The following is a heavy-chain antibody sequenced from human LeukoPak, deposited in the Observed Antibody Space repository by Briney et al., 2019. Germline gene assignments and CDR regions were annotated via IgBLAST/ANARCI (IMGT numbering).Heavy chain of an antibody. CDR2: IIPIFGTA. CDR3: ARRPDIDAFDI. D-gene: IGHD2-15*01. CDR1: GGTLSSYA. V-gene: IGHV1-69*06. Sequence: GSSVKVSCKASGGTLSSYAISWVRQAPGQGLEWMGGIIPIFGTANYAQKFQGRVTITADKSTSTAYMELTSLRSEDTAVYYCARRPDIDAFDIWGQGTMVTVSS. J-gene: IGHJ3*02.